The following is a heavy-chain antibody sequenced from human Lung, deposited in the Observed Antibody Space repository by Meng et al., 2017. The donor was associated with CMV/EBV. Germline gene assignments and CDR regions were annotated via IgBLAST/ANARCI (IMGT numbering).Heavy chain of an antibody. J-gene: IGHJ4*02. V-gene: IGHV3-30*02. Sequence: GGSLRLXCAASGFTFSDYAMHWVRQAPGKGLEWVAFIRYDGTDKYYADSMKGRFAISRDNSKSTLYLQINNLRAEDTAVYYCATQLSHLVRGEFDYWGQGXLVTVSS. D-gene: IGHD6-6*01. CDR3: ATQLSHLVRGEFDY. CDR1: GFTFSDYA. CDR2: IRYDGTDK.